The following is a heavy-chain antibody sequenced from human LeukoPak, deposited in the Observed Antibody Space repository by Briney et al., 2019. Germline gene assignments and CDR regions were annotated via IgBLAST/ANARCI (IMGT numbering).Heavy chain of an antibody. J-gene: IGHJ4*02. V-gene: IGHV4-34*01. D-gene: IGHD6-19*01. CDR2: INHSGST. CDR1: GGSFSGYY. CDR3: ASLLAVAGTDAFDY. Sequence: SETLSLTCAVYGGSFSGYYWSWIRQPPGKGLEWIGEINHSGSTNYNPSPKSRVTISVDTSKNQFSLKLSSVTAADTAVHYCASLLAVAGTDAFDYWGQGTLVTVSS.